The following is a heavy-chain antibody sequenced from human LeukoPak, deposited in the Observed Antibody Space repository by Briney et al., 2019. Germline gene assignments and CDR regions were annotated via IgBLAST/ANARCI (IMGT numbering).Heavy chain of an antibody. V-gene: IGHV3-30-3*01. J-gene: IGHJ4*02. CDR2: ISYDGSNK. CDR1: GFTFSSYA. Sequence: GGSLRLSCAASGFTFSSYAMHWVRQAPGKGLEWVAVISYDGSNKYYADSVKGRFTISRDNSKNTLYLQMNSLRAENTAVYYCVRADASIGVYFDYCGQGALVTVSS. D-gene: IGHD6-25*01. CDR3: VRADASIGVYFDY.